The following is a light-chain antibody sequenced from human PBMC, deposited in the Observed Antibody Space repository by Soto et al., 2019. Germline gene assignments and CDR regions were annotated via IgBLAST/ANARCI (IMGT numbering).Light chain of an antibody. CDR1: QNINNY. Sequence: DIQMTQSPSSLSASVGDSLTITCQASQNINNYLNWYQQKPGRAPKLLIYDASNWEAGVPSRFRGSGSGTDFTFTISRLQPEDIATYYCQQYENLPTFGQGTRLEIK. V-gene: IGKV1-33*01. CDR3: QQYENLPT. J-gene: IGKJ5*01. CDR2: DAS.